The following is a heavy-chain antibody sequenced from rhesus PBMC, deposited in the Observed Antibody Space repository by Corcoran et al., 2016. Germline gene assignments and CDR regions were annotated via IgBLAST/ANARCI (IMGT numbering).Heavy chain of an antibody. J-gene: IGHJ4*01. CDR3: AKTGTGY. CDR1: GGSIRLNY. D-gene: IGHD1-1*01. CDR2: ISGSGGST. V-gene: IGHV4-173*01. Sequence: QLQLQESGPGLMKPSETLSLTCAVSGGSIRLNYWSWIRQPPGKGLEWIGRISGSGGSTDHHPSLKRRVTISTEPSKNQFSLKLSSVTAADTAVYYCAKTGTGYWGQGVLVTVSS.